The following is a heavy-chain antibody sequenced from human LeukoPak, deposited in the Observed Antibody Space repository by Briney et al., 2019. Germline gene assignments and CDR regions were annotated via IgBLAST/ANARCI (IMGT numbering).Heavy chain of an antibody. CDR1: GFTFSSYS. CDR2: ISSSSSTI. Sequence: PGGSLRPSCAASGFTFSSYSMNWVRQAPGKGLEWVSYISSSSSTIYYADSVKGRFTISRDNAKNSLYLQMNSLRAEDTAVYYCARGCYYDSSGYGDYWGQGTLVTVSS. J-gene: IGHJ4*02. D-gene: IGHD3-22*01. V-gene: IGHV3-48*01. CDR3: ARGCYYDSSGYGDY.